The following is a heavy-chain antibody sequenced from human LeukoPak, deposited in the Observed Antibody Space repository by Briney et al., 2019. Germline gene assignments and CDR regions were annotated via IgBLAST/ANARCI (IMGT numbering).Heavy chain of an antibody. CDR3: ARVKDSSSWHYFDF. CDR2: VNPFSGGT. J-gene: IGHJ4*02. CDR1: GYTFTAYY. D-gene: IGHD6-13*01. V-gene: IGHV1-2*02. Sequence: ASVKVSCKASGYTFTAYYIHWLRQAPGQGLEWMGWVNPFSGGTIPAQKFQDRVTMTKDTSINTAYMELSSLRSDDTAVYYCARVKDSSSWHYFDFWGQGTLVTVSS.